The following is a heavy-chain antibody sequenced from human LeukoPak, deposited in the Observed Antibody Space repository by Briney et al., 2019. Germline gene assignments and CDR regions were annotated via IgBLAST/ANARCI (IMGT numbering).Heavy chain of an antibody. CDR2: ISSSSSYI. CDR3: ARPRGDSGYCTNGVCSDAFDI. D-gene: IGHD2-8*01. CDR1: GFTFSSYS. V-gene: IGHV3-21*01. Sequence: KSGGSLRLSCAASGFTFSSYSMNWVRQAPGKGLEWVSSISSSSSYIYYADSVKGRFTISRDNAKNSLYLQMNSLRAEDTAVYYCARPRGDSGYCTNGVCSDAFDIWGQGTMVTVSS. J-gene: IGHJ3*02.